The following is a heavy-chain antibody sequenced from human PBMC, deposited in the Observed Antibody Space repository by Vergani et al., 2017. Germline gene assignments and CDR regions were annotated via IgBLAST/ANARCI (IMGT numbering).Heavy chain of an antibody. D-gene: IGHD3-10*01. V-gene: IGHV3-49*03. J-gene: IGHJ3*02. CDR2: IRSKAYGQAT. Sequence: EVQLVESGGDLVQPGRSLRLSCTASGFTFGYYAMDWFRQAPGQGLELVGGIRSKAYGQATIYAASVKGRFTISRDVSKSIAYLQMNNLQTEDTAMYYCVRDQVTMLRGSDALDIWGQGTMVTVSS. CDR1: GFTFGYYA. CDR3: VRDQVTMLRGSDALDI.